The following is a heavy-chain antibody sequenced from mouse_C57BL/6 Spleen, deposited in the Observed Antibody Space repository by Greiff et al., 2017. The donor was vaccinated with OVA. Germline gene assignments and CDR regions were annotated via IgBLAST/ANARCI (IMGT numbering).Heavy chain of an antibody. CDR2: ISGGGGNT. V-gene: IGHV5-9*01. CDR3: ARQGGYGNFLAY. Sequence: EVMLVESGGGLVKPGGSLKLSCAASGFTFSSYTMSWVRQTPEKRLEWVATISGGGGNTYYPDSVKGRFTISRDNAKNTLYLQMSSLRSEDTALYYCARQGGYGNFLAYWGQGTLVTVSA. J-gene: IGHJ3*01. D-gene: IGHD2-1*01. CDR1: GFTFSSYT.